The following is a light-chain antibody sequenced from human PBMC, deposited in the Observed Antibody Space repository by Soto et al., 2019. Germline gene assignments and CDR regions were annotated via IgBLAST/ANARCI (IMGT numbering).Light chain of an antibody. CDR3: AAWDDSLNGLV. CDR1: SSNIGSNS. Sequence: QSVLTQPPSASGTPGQRVTISYSGSSSNIGSNSVNWYHHLPGTAPRLLMYTNDQRPSGVPDRFSGSKSGTSVSLAISGLQSEDEADYYCAAWDDSLNGLVFGGGTKVTVL. CDR2: TND. V-gene: IGLV1-44*01. J-gene: IGLJ2*01.